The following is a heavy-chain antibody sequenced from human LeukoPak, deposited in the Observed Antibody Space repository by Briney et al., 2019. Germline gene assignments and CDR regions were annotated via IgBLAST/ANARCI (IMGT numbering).Heavy chain of an antibody. J-gene: IGHJ4*02. CDR1: GGSISSYY. CDR3: ARGPIRGSGVDY. D-gene: IGHD3-10*01. Sequence: SETLSLTCTVSGGSISSYYWSWIRQPPGKGLEWIGYIYYSGSTNYNPSLKSRVTISVDTSKNQFSLKLSSVTAADTAVHYCARGPIRGSGVDYWGQGTLVTVSS. V-gene: IGHV4-59*01. CDR2: IYYSGST.